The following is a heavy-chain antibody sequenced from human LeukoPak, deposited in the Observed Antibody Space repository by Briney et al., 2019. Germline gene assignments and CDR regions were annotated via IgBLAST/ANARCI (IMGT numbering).Heavy chain of an antibody. D-gene: IGHD4-17*01. V-gene: IGHV6-1*01. J-gene: IGHJ4*02. Sequence: SQTLSLTCAISGDSVSSNSAAWNWLRQSPSRGLEWLGRTYYRSKWYFDYAVSVKSRITINPDTSKNEFSLQLNSVTPEDTAVYYGAIGRYGYYVLHFEYCGQGSLVTVSS. CDR1: GDSVSSNSAA. CDR3: AIGRYGYYVLHFEY. CDR2: TYYRSKWYF.